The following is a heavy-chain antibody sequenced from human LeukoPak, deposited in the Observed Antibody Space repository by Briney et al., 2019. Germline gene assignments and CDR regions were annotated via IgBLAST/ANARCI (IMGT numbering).Heavy chain of an antibody. D-gene: IGHD4-17*01. CDR3: ARFGDYGKMYYYYYMDV. Sequence: GGSLRLSCAASGFTLSHYWMTWFRQAPGKGLEWVANIKQDGSEKYYVDSVKGRFTISRDNAKNSLFLQMNSLRAEDTAVYYCARFGDYGKMYYYYYMDVWGKGTTVTVSS. V-gene: IGHV3-7*01. J-gene: IGHJ6*03. CDR2: IKQDGSEK. CDR1: GFTLSHYW.